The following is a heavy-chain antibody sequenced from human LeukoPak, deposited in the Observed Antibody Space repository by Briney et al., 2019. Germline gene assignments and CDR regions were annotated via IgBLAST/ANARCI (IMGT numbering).Heavy chain of an antibody. J-gene: IGHJ4*02. CDR2: IYYSGST. V-gene: IGHV4-39*02. Sequence: TTSETLSLTCTVSGGSISSSSYSWGWIRQPPGKGLEWIGTIYYSGSTFYNPSLKSRVTISVDTSRNQFSLKLSSVTAADTAVYYCARDPTTMVRGVIIGLLPQYYFDYWGQGTLVTVFS. D-gene: IGHD3-10*01. CDR1: GGSISSSSYS. CDR3: ARDPTTMVRGVIIGLLPQYYFDY.